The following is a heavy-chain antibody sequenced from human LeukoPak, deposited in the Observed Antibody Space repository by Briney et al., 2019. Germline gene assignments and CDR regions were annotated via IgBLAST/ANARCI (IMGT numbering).Heavy chain of an antibody. J-gene: IGHJ4*02. D-gene: IGHD2-2*01. Sequence: ASVKLSFKAFGYTLTDFYTHWVRQAPGQGLEWMGLIIPNSGGTTYQQKFQGKVTMTRDTSISTFYMELSSLRSDDTAVYYCSTEDKYCSNPNCGVYWGQGTQVTVSS. V-gene: IGHV1-2*06. CDR2: IIPNSGGT. CDR3: STEDKYCSNPNCGVY. CDR1: GYTLTDFY.